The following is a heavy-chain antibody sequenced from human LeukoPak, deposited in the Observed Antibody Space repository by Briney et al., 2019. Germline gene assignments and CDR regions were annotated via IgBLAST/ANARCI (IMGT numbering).Heavy chain of an antibody. J-gene: IGHJ4*02. D-gene: IGHD6-13*01. Sequence: GGSLRLSCAASGFTFSSYAMSWVRQAPGKGLEWVSGISGMGGSTYYADSVKGRFTSSRDNAKNTLYLQMTSLRAEDTALYYCARSPGFSSNWGQGTPVTVSS. CDR3: ARSPGFSSN. CDR1: GFTFSSYA. CDR2: ISGMGGST. V-gene: IGHV3-23*01.